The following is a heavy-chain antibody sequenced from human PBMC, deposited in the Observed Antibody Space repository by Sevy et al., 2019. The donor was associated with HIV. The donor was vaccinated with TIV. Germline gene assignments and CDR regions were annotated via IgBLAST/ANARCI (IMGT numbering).Heavy chain of an antibody. CDR2: ISYDGSNK. CDR1: GFTFSSYA. D-gene: IGHD1-26*01. Sequence: GGSLRLSCAASGFTFSSYAMHWVRQAPGKGLEWVAVISYDGSNKYYADSVKGRFTISRDNSKNTQYLQMNGLRAEDTAVYYCARGALQELRDYWGQGTLVTVSS. J-gene: IGHJ4*02. V-gene: IGHV3-30-3*01. CDR3: ARGALQELRDY.